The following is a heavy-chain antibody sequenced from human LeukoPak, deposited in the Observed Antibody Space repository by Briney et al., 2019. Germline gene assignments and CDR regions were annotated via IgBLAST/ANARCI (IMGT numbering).Heavy chain of an antibody. V-gene: IGHV3-53*01. CDR2: IYSGGST. CDR1: GFTVSSNY. CDR3: ARVPALYDSSGYY. D-gene: IGHD3-22*01. J-gene: IGHJ4*02. Sequence: GGSLRLSCAASGFTVSSNYMSWVRQAPGKGLEGVSVIYSGGSTYYADSVKGRFTISRDNSKNTLYLQMNSLRAEDTAVYYCARVPALYDSSGYYWGQGTLVTVSS.